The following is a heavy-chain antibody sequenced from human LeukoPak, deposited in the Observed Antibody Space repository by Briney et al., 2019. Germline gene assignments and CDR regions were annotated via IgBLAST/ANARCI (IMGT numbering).Heavy chain of an antibody. V-gene: IGHV3-74*01. CDR2: IDRDGRST. J-gene: IGHJ1*01. D-gene: IGHD3-22*01. Sequence: GGSLRLSCAASGFTFGSYWMHWVRQAPGKGLVWVSHIDRDGRSTNYAGSVKGRFTISRDNSKNTLFLQMNSLRAEDSAVYYCAADRERDPSCYYLVGGQGTLITVSS. CDR3: AADRERDPSCYYLV. CDR1: GFTFGSYW.